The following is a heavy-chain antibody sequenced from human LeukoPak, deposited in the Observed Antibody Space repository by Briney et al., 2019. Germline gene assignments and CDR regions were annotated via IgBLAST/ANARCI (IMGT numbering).Heavy chain of an antibody. V-gene: IGHV3-23*01. CDR3: AKGGKWDVTPFDY. CDR2: ISGGGGST. J-gene: IGHJ4*02. D-gene: IGHD1-26*01. CDR1: GFTFSCCT. Sequence: TGGSLRLSCVASGFTFSCCTMNWVRQAPGKGLEWVSTISGGGGSTYYADSVKGRFTISRDNSKNTLYLQVNSLRAEDTAVYYCAKGGKWDVTPFDYWGQGTLVTVSS.